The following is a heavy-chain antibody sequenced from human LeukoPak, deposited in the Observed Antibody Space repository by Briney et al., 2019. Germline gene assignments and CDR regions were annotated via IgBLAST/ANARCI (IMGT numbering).Heavy chain of an antibody. D-gene: IGHD6-13*01. V-gene: IGHV3-21*06. Sequence: GGSLRLSCAASGFTFSSYSMNWVRQAPGKGLEWVSSISSSSNYVFYADSVKGRITISRDNAKNSLYLQINSLRAEDTAVYYCARDPRGAAGTYGMDVWGQGTTVTVSS. J-gene: IGHJ6*02. CDR2: ISSSSNYV. CDR1: GFTFSSYS. CDR3: ARDPRGAAGTYGMDV.